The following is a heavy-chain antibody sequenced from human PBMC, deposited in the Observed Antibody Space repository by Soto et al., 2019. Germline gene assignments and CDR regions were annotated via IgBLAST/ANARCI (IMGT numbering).Heavy chain of an antibody. V-gene: IGHV4-59*01. CDR1: GGSISSYY. J-gene: IGHJ6*03. CDR2: IYYSGST. Sequence: SETLSLTCTVSGGSISSYYWSWIRQPPGKGLEWIGYIYYSGSTNYNPSLKSRVTISVDTSKNQFSLKLSSMTAADTAVYYCASGRRYYGSGSYRGYYMDVWGKGTTVTVSS. D-gene: IGHD3-10*01. CDR3: ASGRRYYGSGSYRGYYMDV.